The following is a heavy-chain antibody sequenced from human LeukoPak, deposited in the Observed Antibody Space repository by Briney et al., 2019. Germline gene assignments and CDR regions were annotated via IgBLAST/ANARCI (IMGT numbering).Heavy chain of an antibody. CDR2: IYYSGST. CDR1: GGSISSYY. CDR3: ARHLCGGDCPRGDAFDI. V-gene: IGHV4-59*08. Sequence: PSETLSLTCTVSGGSISSYYWSWIRQPPGKGLEWIGYIYYSGSTNYNPSLKSRVTISVDTSKNQFSLKLSSATAADTAVYYCARHLCGGDCPRGDAFDIWGQGTMVTVSS. D-gene: IGHD2-21*02. J-gene: IGHJ3*02.